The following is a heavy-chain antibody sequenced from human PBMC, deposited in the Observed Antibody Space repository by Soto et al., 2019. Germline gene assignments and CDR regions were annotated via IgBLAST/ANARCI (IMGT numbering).Heavy chain of an antibody. J-gene: IGHJ4*02. CDR2: IYYSGST. CDR1: GGSLSSYY. CDR3: ASTWGSTNDY. Sequence: SETLSLTCVVSGGSLSSYYWSWIRQPPGKGLEWIGYIYYSGSTNYNPSLKSRVTISVDTSKNQFSLKLSSVTAADTALYYCASTWGSTNDYWGRGNLVTFSS. D-gene: IGHD3-16*01. V-gene: IGHV4-59*01.